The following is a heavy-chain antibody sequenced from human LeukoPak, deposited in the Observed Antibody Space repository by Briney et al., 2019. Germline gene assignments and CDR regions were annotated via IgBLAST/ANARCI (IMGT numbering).Heavy chain of an antibody. D-gene: IGHD5-24*01. Sequence: GGSLRLSCAASGFRFSDYSMNWVRQAPGKGLEWISYIGIDSGNTNYADSVKGRFTISGDKAKNSLYLQMNSLRVEDTAVYYCARDYKYAFDNWGQGTLVTVSS. J-gene: IGHJ4*02. V-gene: IGHV3-48*01. CDR1: GFRFSDYS. CDR3: ARDYKYAFDN. CDR2: IGIDSGNT.